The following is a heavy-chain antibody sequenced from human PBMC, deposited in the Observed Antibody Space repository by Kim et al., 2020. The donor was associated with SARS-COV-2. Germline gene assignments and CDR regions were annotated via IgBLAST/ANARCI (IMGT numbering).Heavy chain of an antibody. Sequence: ASVKVSCKASGYTFTSYDINWVRQATGQGLEWMGWMNPNSGNTGYAQKFQGRVTMTRNTSISTAYMELSSLRSEDTAVYYCARSLRTHRGYSYGAGGYWGQGTLVTVSS. D-gene: IGHD5-18*01. J-gene: IGHJ4*02. V-gene: IGHV1-8*01. CDR2: MNPNSGNT. CDR1: GYTFTSYD. CDR3: ARSLRTHRGYSYGAGGY.